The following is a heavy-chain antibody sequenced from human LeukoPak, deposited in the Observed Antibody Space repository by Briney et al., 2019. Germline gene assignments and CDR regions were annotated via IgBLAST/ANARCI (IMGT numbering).Heavy chain of an antibody. CDR1: GDTFTSYW. J-gene: IGHJ3*02. Sequence: GESLKISCKGSGDTFTSYWIAWVRQMPGKGLEWMGIIYPGDSDTRYSPSFQGHVTISGDKSISTAYLQWSSLKASDTAMYFCARLRPQDGFDIWGQGTMVTVSS. CDR2: IYPGDSDT. V-gene: IGHV5-51*01. CDR3: ARLRPQDGFDI.